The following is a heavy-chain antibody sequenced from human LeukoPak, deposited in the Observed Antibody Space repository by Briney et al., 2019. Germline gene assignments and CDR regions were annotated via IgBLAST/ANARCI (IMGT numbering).Heavy chain of an antibody. Sequence: GGSLRLSCAASGFTFSSYAMHWVRQAPGKGLEWAAVISYDGSNKYYADSVKGRFTISRDNSKNTLYLQMNSLRAEDTAVYYCARDLGFIVVVPAAIDRWGQGTLVTASS. CDR2: ISYDGSNK. D-gene: IGHD2-2*02. CDR3: ARDLGFIVVVPAAIDR. CDR1: GFTFSSYA. J-gene: IGHJ4*02. V-gene: IGHV3-30*04.